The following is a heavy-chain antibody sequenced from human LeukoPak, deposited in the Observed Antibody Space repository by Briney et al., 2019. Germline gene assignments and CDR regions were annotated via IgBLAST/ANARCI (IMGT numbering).Heavy chain of an antibody. Sequence: SETLSLTCSVSGVSITTYYWSWFRQTAGKGPDWIGRLHASGPTNYNPSLKSRVTMSVDTSKNQLSLNVRSVTVADTAVYFCARHTRMWGYFDSWGQGTLVAVSS. CDR1: GVSITTYY. CDR3: ARHTRMWGYFDS. V-gene: IGHV4-4*07. CDR2: LHASGPT. J-gene: IGHJ4*02. D-gene: IGHD1-26*01.